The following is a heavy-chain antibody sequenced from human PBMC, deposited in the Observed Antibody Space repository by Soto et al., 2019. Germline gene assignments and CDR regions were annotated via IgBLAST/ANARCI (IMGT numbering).Heavy chain of an antibody. Sequence: PGGSLRLSCAASGFTFSNYAMSWVRQPPGKGLEWVSVISGSGGTIYYTDSVKGRFTISRDNSKNTLYLQMNNLSVEDTALFYCAKSAIIGVPAARYWYFDLWRRGTLVTVSS. J-gene: IGHJ2*01. V-gene: IGHV3-23*01. D-gene: IGHD2-2*01. CDR3: AKSAIIGVPAARYWYFDL. CDR2: ISGSGGTI. CDR1: GFTFSNYA.